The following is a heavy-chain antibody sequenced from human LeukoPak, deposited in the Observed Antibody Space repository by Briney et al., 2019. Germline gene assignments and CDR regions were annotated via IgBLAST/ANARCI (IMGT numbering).Heavy chain of an antibody. CDR2: MNPNSGNT. CDR1: GYTFTSYD. V-gene: IGHV1-8*01. CDR3: ARLTPTEAFDI. Sequence: GASVKVSCKASGYTFTSYDINWVRQATGQGLEWMGWMNPNSGNTGYAQKFQGGVTMTRNTSISTAYMELSSLRSEDTAVYYCARLTPTEAFDIWGQGTMVTVSS. D-gene: IGHD1-14*01. J-gene: IGHJ3*02.